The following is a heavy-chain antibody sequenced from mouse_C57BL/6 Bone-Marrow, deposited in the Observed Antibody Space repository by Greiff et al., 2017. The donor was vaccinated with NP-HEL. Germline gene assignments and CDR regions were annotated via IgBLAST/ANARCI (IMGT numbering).Heavy chain of an antibody. CDR1: GFTFSDAW. J-gene: IGHJ3*01. V-gene: IGHV6-6*01. CDR2: IRNKANNHAT. Sequence: GGSMKLSCAASGFTFSDAWMDWVRQSPEKGLEWVAEIRNKANNHATYYAESVKGRFTISRDDSKSSVYLQMNSLRAEDTGIYYCTRLYYGNYLAWFAYWGQGTLVTVSA. D-gene: IGHD2-1*01. CDR3: TRLYYGNYLAWFAY.